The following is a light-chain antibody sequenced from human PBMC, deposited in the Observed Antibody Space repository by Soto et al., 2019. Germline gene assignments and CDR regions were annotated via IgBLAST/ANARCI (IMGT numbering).Light chain of an antibody. Sequence: QSALTQPRAVSGSPGQSVTISCTETASDVGGYSYVSWYQQHPGKVPKLIIYDVSKWPSGVPDRFSGSKSGNTASLTISGLQAEDEGDYYCCSYAGSYTFVFGTGTKVTV. CDR2: DVS. CDR3: CSYAGSYTFV. V-gene: IGLV2-11*01. J-gene: IGLJ1*01. CDR1: ASDVGGYSY.